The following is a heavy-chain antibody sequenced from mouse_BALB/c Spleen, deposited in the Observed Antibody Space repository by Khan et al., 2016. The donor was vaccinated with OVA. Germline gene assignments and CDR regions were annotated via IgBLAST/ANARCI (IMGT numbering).Heavy chain of an antibody. CDR2: IYPGNSDT. J-gene: IGHJ3*01. V-gene: IGHV1-5*01. CDR1: GYIFTSYW. D-gene: IGHD3-1*01. CDR3: TRWGYWFAY. Sequence: VQLMQSGTVLARPGASVGMSCKASGYIFTSYWIHWIKQRPGQGLEWLGAIYPGNSDTNYNQKFKGKAKLTAVTSTSTAYMELSSLTNADSAVYYCTRWGYWFAYWGQGTLVTVSA.